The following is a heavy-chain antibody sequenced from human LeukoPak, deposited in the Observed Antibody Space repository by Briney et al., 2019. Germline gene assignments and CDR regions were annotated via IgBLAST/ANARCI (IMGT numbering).Heavy chain of an antibody. J-gene: IGHJ1*01. CDR1: GFTLSGAW. D-gene: IGHD3-10*01. V-gene: IGHV3-74*01. CDR2: INPDGTDI. Sequence: GGSLRLSCAASGFTLSGAWMHWVRQVPGKGRVWVSRINPDGTDIRYADSVKGRFTISRDDAKNTLFLHTNSLRVEDTAVYYCARVFGPGLDEYFHLWGQGTLVTVSS. CDR3: ARVFGPGLDEYFHL.